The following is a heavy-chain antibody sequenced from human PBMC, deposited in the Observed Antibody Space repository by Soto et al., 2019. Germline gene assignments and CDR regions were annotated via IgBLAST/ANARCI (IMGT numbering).Heavy chain of an antibody. CDR2: IGTAGDT. CDR3: ARSPPGGYHYYYGLDV. J-gene: IGHJ6*02. D-gene: IGHD3-22*01. V-gene: IGHV3-13*04. CDR1: GFTFSSYD. Sequence: EVQLVESGGGLVQPGGSLRLSCAASGFTFSSYDMHWVRQATGKGLEWVSAIGTAGDTYYPGSVKGRFTISRENAKXSWYLQMNGLRAGDTAVYYCARSPPGGYHYYYGLDVWGQGTTVTVSS.